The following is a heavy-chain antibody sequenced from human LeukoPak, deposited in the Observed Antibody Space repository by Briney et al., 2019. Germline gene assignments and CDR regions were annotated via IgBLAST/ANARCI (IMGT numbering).Heavy chain of an antibody. CDR3: ASSKDIVVPTGWFDP. V-gene: IGHV1-2*02. J-gene: IGHJ5*02. Sequence: GASVKVSCKASGYTFTGYYMHWVRQAPGQGLEWMGWINPNSGGTNYAQKFQGRVTMTRDTSISTAYMELSRLRSDDTAVYYCASSKDIVVPTGWFDPWGQGTLVTVSS. CDR1: GYTFTGYY. D-gene: IGHD2-15*01. CDR2: INPNSGGT.